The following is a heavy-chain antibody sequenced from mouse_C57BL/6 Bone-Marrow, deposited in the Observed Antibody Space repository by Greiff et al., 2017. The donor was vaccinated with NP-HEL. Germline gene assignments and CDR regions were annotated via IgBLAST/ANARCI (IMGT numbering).Heavy chain of an antibody. V-gene: IGHV1-54*01. Sequence: QVQLQQSGAELVRPGTSVKVSCKASGYAFTNYLIEWVKQRPGQGLESIGVINPGSGGTNYNEKFKGKATLTADKSSSTAYMQLSSLTSEDSAVYFCARSLMDYWGQGTSVTVSS. CDR1: GYAFTNYL. CDR2: INPGSGGT. CDR3: ARSLMDY. J-gene: IGHJ4*01.